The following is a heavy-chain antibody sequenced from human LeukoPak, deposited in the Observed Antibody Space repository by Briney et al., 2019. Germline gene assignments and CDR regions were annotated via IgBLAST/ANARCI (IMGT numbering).Heavy chain of an antibody. V-gene: IGHV1-18*01. D-gene: IGHD1-1*01. CDR3: ARDLRPGKRSTGTFDY. J-gene: IGHJ4*02. CDR2: ISAYNGNT. Sequence: GASVKVSCKASGYTFTSYGISWVRQAPGQGLEWMGWISAYNGNTNYAQKFQGRVTITADESTSTAYMELSSLRSEDTAVYYCARDLRPGKRSTGTFDYWGQGTLVTVSS. CDR1: GYTFTSYG.